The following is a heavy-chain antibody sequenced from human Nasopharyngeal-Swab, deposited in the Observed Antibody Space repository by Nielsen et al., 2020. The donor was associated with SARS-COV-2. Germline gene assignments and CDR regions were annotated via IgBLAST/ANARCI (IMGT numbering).Heavy chain of an antibody. CDR3: ASLGGGDYYDSRRYYNYVMDV. CDR1: GYTFTDYY. Sequence: ASVKVSCKASGYTFTDYYIYWLRQAPGQGLEWMGWINPKSGNTDYAQKFQGRVTMTRDTSISTAYMDVSGLRSDDTAVYYCASLGGGDYYDSRRYYNYVMDVWGQGTTVTVSS. V-gene: IGHV1-2*02. J-gene: IGHJ6*02. D-gene: IGHD3-22*01. CDR2: INPKSGNT.